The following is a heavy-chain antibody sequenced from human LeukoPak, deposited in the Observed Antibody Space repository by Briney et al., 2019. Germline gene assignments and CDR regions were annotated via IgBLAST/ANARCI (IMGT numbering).Heavy chain of an antibody. CDR3: ARGGYYYYGMDV. V-gene: IGHV4-30-2*01. CDR1: GGSISSYS. J-gene: IGHJ6*02. CDR2: IYHSGST. Sequence: SETLSLTCTVSGGSISSYSWSWIRQPPGKGLEWIGYIYHSGSTYYNPSLKSRVTISVDRSKNQFSLKLSSVTAADTAVYYCARGGYYYYGMDVWGQGTTVTVSS.